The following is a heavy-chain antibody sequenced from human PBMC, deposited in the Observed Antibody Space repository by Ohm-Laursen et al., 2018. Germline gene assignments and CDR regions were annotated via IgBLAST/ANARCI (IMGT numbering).Heavy chain of an antibody. D-gene: IGHD1-7*01. CDR3: ARDLCSSREL. CDR2: IYTTGST. V-gene: IGHV4-4*07. J-gene: IGHJ4*02. Sequence: SDTLSLTCTVSGGSISGYYWSWIRQPAGKGLEWIGRIYTTGSTNYNPSLKSRVTMSVDTSKNQFSLKLSSGTAADTAVFYCARDLCSSRELWGRGTLVTVSS. CDR1: GGSISGYY.